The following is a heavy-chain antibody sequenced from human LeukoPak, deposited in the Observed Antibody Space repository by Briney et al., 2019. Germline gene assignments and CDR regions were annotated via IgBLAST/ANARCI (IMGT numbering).Heavy chain of an antibody. V-gene: IGHV3-66*01. D-gene: IGHD6-6*01. CDR1: GFTVSSNY. J-gene: IGHJ4*02. Sequence: GGSLRLSCAVSGFTVSSNYMNWVRQAPGKGLEWVSIIYSGGTTYYADSVKGRFTITRDNPKNTVYLQMNSLRAEDTAVYYCATARRWSSSPDYWGQGTLVTVSS. CDR3: ATARRWSSSPDY. CDR2: IYSGGTT.